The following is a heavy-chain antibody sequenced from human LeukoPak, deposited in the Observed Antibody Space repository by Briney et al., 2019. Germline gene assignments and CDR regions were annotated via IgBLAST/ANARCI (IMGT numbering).Heavy chain of an antibody. CDR3: AKDPQHIVVVSAHFDY. CDR2: ISYDVSNK. Sequence: GGSLRLSCAASGFSFSNYAMHWVRQAPGKGLEWVAVISYDVSNKYYIDSVKGRFTISRDNSKNTLYLQMNSLRAEDTAVYYCAKDPQHIVVVSAHFDYWGQGTQVTVSS. J-gene: IGHJ4*02. D-gene: IGHD2-21*02. CDR1: GFSFSNYA. V-gene: IGHV3-30*18.